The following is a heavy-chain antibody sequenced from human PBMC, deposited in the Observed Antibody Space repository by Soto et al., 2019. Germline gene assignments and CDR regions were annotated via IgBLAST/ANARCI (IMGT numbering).Heavy chain of an antibody. V-gene: IGHV3-23*01. Sequence: GESLKISCAASGFTFSSYAMSWVRQAPGKGLEWVSAISGSGGSTYYADSVKGRFTISRDNSKNTLYLQMNSLRAEDTAVYYCAKDLAALVVAAKFDYWGQGTLVTVSS. CDR1: GFTFSSYA. D-gene: IGHD2-15*01. CDR2: ISGSGGST. CDR3: AKDLAALVVAAKFDY. J-gene: IGHJ4*02.